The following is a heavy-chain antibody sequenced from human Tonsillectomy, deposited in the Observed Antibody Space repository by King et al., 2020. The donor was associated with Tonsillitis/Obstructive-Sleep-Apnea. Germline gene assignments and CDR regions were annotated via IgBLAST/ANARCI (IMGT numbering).Heavy chain of an antibody. J-gene: IGHJ5*02. CDR1: GGSISGYY. V-gene: IGHV4-59*01. D-gene: IGHD3-10*01. Sequence: QLQESGPGLVKPSETLSLTCTVSGGSISGYYWSWIRQPPGKGMEWIGYIYYSGSTNYNPSLKSRVTISVDTSKNQFSLTLSSVTAADTAVYYCAKDPGSGSYYNGWSDPWGQGTLVTVSS. CDR2: IYYSGST. CDR3: AKDPGSGSYYNGWSDP.